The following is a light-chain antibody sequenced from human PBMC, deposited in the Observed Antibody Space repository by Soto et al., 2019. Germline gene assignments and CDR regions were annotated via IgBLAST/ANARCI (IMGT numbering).Light chain of an antibody. V-gene: IGKV3-20*01. Sequence: EIVLTQSPGTLSLSPGEGATLYCSASQSVSSSYIAWYQQRPGQTPSLLIYGASTRATGIPDRFSGSGSGTHFTLTISRLEPGDFAVYYCQHFGGTTFTFGLRTRLEIK. J-gene: IGKJ5*01. CDR1: QSVSSSY. CDR3: QHFGGTTFT. CDR2: GAS.